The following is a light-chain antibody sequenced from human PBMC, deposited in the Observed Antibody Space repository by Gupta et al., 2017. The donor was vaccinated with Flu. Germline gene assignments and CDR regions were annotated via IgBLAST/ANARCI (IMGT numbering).Light chain of an antibody. CDR3: SSDTSSNSLE. V-gene: IGLV2-14*01. J-gene: IGLJ3*02. CDR2: EVS. CDR1: ISDVGGYNY. Sequence: SITISGTGTISDVGGYNYVSCYHHHPAKAPKLMIYEVSKRPAGVSNRFSVSKAGNTASLTISGRQAEDEADYYCSSDTSSNSLEFGGGTKLTVL.